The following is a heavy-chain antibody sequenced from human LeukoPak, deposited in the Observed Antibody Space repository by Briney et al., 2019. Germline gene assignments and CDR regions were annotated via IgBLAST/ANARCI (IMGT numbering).Heavy chain of an antibody. CDR1: GFIFDKDW. D-gene: IGHD4-11*01. CDR3: AREPPFDQSNALADS. V-gene: IGHV3-7*01. J-gene: IGHJ5*01. Sequence: GGSLRLSCEASGFIFDKDWMHWVRQAPGKGLEWVANIKGDGSERNYLGSVRGRFTISRDNAKNPLHLQMNYLRVEDTAVYYCAREPPFDQSNALADSWGQGTRVTVSS. CDR2: IKGDGSER.